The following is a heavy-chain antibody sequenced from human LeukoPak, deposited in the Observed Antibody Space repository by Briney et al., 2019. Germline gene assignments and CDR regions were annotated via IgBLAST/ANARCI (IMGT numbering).Heavy chain of an antibody. V-gene: IGHV3-30*14. CDR2: ISFDGNNK. CDR1: GFTFSSYA. Sequence: GGSLRLSCAASGFTFSSYAIHWVRQGPGQGLAWMAVISFDGNNKYYADSVKGRFTISRDNSKNTLSLQMNRLRPEDTAVYYCARDRGVAPMDYWGQGTLVTVSS. J-gene: IGHJ4*02. D-gene: IGHD5-12*01. CDR3: ARDRGVAPMDY.